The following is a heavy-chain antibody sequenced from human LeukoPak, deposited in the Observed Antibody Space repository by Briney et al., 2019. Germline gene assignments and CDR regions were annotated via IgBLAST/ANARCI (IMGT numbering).Heavy chain of an antibody. CDR2: INAGNGNT. D-gene: IGHD3-10*01. CDR1: GYTFTSYA. V-gene: IGHV1-3*01. Sequence: ASVKVSCKASGYTFTSYAMHWVRQAPGQRLEWMGWINAGNGNTKYSQKFQGRVTITRDTSASTAYMELSSLRSEDTAVYYCARDRWDYYGSGIHFYGMDVWDKGTTVTVSS. CDR3: ARDRWDYYGSGIHFYGMDV. J-gene: IGHJ6*04.